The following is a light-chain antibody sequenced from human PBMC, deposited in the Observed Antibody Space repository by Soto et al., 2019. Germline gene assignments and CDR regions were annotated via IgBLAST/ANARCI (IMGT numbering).Light chain of an antibody. CDR3: QQYYSYPWT. Sequence: DLQMTQSPSSMSAFIGDTVTITCRASQGVRKYVAWVQQKPGKAPKSLISAASSLQTGVPSRFSGSGSGTDFTLTISSLQPEDFATYYCQQYYSYPWTFGQGTKVEIK. CDR1: QGVRKY. CDR2: AAS. V-gene: IGKV1-16*01. J-gene: IGKJ1*01.